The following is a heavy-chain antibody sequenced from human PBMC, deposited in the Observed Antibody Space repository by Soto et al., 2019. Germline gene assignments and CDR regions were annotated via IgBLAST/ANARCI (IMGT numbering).Heavy chain of an antibody. V-gene: IGHV4-59*01. J-gene: IGHJ4*02. CDR3: ARDQNGSPYFDY. CDR2: IYYSGST. Sequence: PSETLSLTCTVSGGSISSYYWSWIRQPPGKGLEWIGYIYYSGSTNYNPSLKSRVTISVDASKNLFSLKLISVTAADTAVYYCARDQNGSPYFDYWGQGTLVTVSS. D-gene: IGHD1-26*01. CDR1: GGSISSYY.